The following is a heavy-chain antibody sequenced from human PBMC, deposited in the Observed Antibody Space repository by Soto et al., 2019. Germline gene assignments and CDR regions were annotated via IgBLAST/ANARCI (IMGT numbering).Heavy chain of an antibody. CDR3: ARRPIVLRGEFDY. V-gene: IGHV4-34*01. D-gene: IGHD2-8*01. CDR1: RASFSGYY. CDR2: ITHSGST. J-gene: IGHJ4*02. Sequence: NPSETLSLTCAVYRASFSGYYWTWIRQPPGKGLEWIGEITHSGSTNYNPSLKSRVTISVDTSKNQFSLKLNSMTAADTAVYYCARRPIVLRGEFDYWGQGTLVTVSS.